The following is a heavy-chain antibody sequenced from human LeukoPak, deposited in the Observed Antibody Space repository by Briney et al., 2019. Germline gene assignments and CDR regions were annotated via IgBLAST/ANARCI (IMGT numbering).Heavy chain of an antibody. CDR1: GFTFSAYS. CDR2: IAHDGGHK. D-gene: IGHD1-26*01. V-gene: IGHV3-30-3*01. Sequence: GGSLRLSCAASGFTFSAYSIHWVRQAPGKGLEWVAVIAHDGGHKNYADSVKGRFTISRDNSKNTLYLQMNSLRPDDTAVYYCANARSGGSYVDWHFDLWGRGTVVTVSA. CDR3: ANARSGGSYVDWHFDL. J-gene: IGHJ2*01.